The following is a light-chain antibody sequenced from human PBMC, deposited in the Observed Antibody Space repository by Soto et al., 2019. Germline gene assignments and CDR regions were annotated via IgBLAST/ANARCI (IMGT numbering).Light chain of an antibody. Sequence: EIVLTQSPGTLSLSPGEKATLSCRASQSVSDSYLAWYQKKPGQAPRLLIYASSRATGIPDRFSGSGSGTDFTLTISRLESEDFAVYYCQHYGTSALFGPGTKVDIK. J-gene: IGKJ3*01. CDR3: QHYGTSAL. CDR2: AS. CDR1: QSVSDSY. V-gene: IGKV3-20*01.